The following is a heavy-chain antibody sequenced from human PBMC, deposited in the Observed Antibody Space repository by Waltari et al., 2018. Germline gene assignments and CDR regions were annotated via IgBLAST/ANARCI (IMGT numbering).Heavy chain of an antibody. CDR3: ARDLGGWYDY. CDR2: IYHSGST. CDR1: GGSISSSSYY. J-gene: IGHJ4*02. Sequence: QLQLQESGPGLVKPSETLSLTCTVSGGSISSSSYYWGWIRQPPGKGLEWIGSIYHSGSTDYNPSLKSRVTISEDTSKNQFSLKLSSVTAADTAVYYCARDLGGWYDYWGQGTLVTVSS. V-gene: IGHV4-39*07. D-gene: IGHD2-15*01.